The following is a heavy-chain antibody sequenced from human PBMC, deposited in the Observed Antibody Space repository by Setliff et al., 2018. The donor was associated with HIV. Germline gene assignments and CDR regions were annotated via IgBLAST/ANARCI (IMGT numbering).Heavy chain of an antibody. D-gene: IGHD3-22*01. V-gene: IGHV4-34*01. CDR2: VSPIGET. Sequence: PSETLSLTCAVFGESSNTDAWTWIRQPPGKGLEWIGEVSPIGETSYNQSLKDRVTISIDTSKNQFSLKLNSVTAADTAVYYCARHAVPHYYDSSGPSWGPGTQVTVSS. CDR1: GESSNTDA. J-gene: IGHJ5*02. CDR3: ARHAVPHYYDSSGPS.